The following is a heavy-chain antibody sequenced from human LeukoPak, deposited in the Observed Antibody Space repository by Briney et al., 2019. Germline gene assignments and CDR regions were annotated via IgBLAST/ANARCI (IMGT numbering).Heavy chain of an antibody. CDR2: IYTSGST. V-gene: IGHV4-4*07. Sequence: PSETLSLTCTVSGGSISSYYWSWIRQPAGKGLEWIGRIYTSGSTNYSPSLKSRVTMSVDTSKNQFSLELSSVTAADTAVYYCARDSPYYYGSGSATYYMDVWGKGTTVTISS. CDR1: GGSISSYY. CDR3: ARDSPYYYGSGSATYYMDV. D-gene: IGHD3-10*01. J-gene: IGHJ6*03.